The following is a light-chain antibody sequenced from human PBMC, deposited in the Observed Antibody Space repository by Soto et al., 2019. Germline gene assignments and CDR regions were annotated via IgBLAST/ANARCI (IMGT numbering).Light chain of an antibody. CDR1: NSDIGGYNS. V-gene: IGLV2-14*01. CDR3: TSYTSVTIVV. J-gene: IGLJ2*01. CDR2: GLT. Sequence: QSVLTQPASVSGSPGQSMTISCTGSNSDIGGYNSVSWYQQHPGKAPKLLIFGLTNRPSGVSDRFSGSKSGNTASLTISALQAEDEADYYCTSYTSVTIVVFGGGTKLTVL.